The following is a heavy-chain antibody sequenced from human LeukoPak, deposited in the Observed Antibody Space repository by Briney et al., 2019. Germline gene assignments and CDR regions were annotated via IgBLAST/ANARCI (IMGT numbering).Heavy chain of an antibody. V-gene: IGHV1-24*01. D-gene: IGHD2-2*01. CDR3: ATYGTSAAIYGMDV. J-gene: IGHJ6*02. CDR1: GYTLTELS. Sequence: ASVKVSCKVSGYTLTELSMHWVRQAPGKGLEWMGGLDPEDGETIYAQKFQGRVTMTEDTSTDTAYMELSSLRSEDTAVYYCATYGTSAAIYGMDVWGQGTTVTVSS. CDR2: LDPEDGET.